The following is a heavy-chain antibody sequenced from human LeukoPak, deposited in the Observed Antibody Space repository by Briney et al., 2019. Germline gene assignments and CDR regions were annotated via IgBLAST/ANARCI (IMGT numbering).Heavy chain of an antibody. CDR2: ISYSGRT. D-gene: IGHD3-10*01. CDR1: GASISSGGSY. V-gene: IGHV4-31*03. Sequence: SETLSLTCTVSGASISSGGSYWSWIRQHPGRGLECIVYISYSGRTYYNPSLKSRVTISVDTSKNQFSLRLSSVTAADTAVYYCARVGTYGSGSYLSWLDYWGQGTLVTVSS. CDR3: ARVGTYGSGSYLSWLDY. J-gene: IGHJ4*02.